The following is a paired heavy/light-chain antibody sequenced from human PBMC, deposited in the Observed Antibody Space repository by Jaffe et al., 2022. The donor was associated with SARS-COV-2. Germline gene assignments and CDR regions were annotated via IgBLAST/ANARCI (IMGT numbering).Light chain of an antibody. CDR1: QDINSD. CDR3: QHLNTYPYT. V-gene: IGKV1-9*01. J-gene: IGKJ2*01. CDR2: AAS. Sequence: DIQLTQSPSFLSASVGDRVTITCRASQDINSDLAWYQQKPGKGPKLLIYAASTVQVGVPSRFSGGGSGTEFTLTLSSLQPEDFATYYCQHLNTYPYTFGQGTKVEIK.
Heavy chain of an antibody. CDR2: ISGDNSGASQSGSAGGA. CDR1: GFTFSSYG. J-gene: IGHJ4*02. Sequence: EVQLLESGGGLVQPGGSLRLSCAGSGFTFSSYGMSWVRQAPGKGLEWVSTISGDNSGASQSGSAGGASYAESVKGRFTISRDNSKNTVFLQMNSLRAEDTAVYFCANEATSRGWRYFDSWGQGTLVTVSS. V-gene: IGHV3-23*01. CDR3: ANEATSRGWRYFDS. D-gene: IGHD6-19*01.